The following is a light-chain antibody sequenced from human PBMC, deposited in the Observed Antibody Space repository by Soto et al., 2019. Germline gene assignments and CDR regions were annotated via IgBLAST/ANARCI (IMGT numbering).Light chain of an antibody. J-gene: IGKJ1*01. Sequence: DIQMTQTPSSVPGSVGERVTITFRAGQGISSYLAWYQQKPGEAPKLLIYAASSLQSGVPSRFSGSGSGADFTLTISSLQPEDSATYYCQQAHSFPTFGQGTKVDIK. CDR2: AAS. V-gene: IGKV1-12*01. CDR3: QQAHSFPT. CDR1: QGISSY.